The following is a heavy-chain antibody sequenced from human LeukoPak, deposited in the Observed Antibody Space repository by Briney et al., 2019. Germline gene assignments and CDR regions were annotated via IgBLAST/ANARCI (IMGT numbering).Heavy chain of an antibody. CDR3: ARDPDSGYDPYYFDY. Sequence: GGSLRLSCAASGFTVSGNYMSWVRQAPGKGLEWVSVIYSGGDIAYADSVKGRFTISRDNAKNSLYLQMNSLRAEDTAVYYCARDPDSGYDPYYFDYWGQGTLVTVSS. J-gene: IGHJ4*02. CDR2: IYSGGDI. V-gene: IGHV3-53*01. D-gene: IGHD5-12*01. CDR1: GFTVSGNY.